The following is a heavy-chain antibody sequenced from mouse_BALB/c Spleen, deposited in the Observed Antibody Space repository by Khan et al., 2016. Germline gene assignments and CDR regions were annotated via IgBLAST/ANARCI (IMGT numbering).Heavy chain of an antibody. CDR3: ARWGYVHYLYYAMDY. CDR2: SNPSSGYT. D-gene: IGHD2-1*01. V-gene: IGHV1-7*01. CDR1: GYTFTRYW. J-gene: IGHJ4*01. Sequence: QVQLQQSGAELAKPGASVKMSCKASGYTFTRYWMHWVKQRPGQGLEWIGYSNPSSGYTEYNQKFKDKATLTADKSSSTAYMQLSSLTSEDSAVYYCARWGYVHYLYYAMDYWGQGTSVTVSS.